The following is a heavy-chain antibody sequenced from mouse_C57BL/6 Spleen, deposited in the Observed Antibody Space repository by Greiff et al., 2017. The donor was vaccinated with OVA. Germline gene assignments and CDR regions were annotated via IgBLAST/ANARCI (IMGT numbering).Heavy chain of an antibody. CDR3: ATVITSVVATDAMDY. Sequence: QVQLQQSGAELVKPGASVKLSCKASGYTFTSYWMQWVQQRPGQGLEWIGEIDPSDSYTNYNQKFKGKATLTVDPSSSTAYMQLSSLTSEDSTVYCCATVITSVVATDAMDYWGQGTSVTVSS. V-gene: IGHV1-50*01. D-gene: IGHD1-1*01. J-gene: IGHJ4*01. CDR2: IDPSDSYT. CDR1: GYTFTSYW.